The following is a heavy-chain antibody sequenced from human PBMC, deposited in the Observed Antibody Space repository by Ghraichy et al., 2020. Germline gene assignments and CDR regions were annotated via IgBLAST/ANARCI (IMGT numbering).Heavy chain of an antibody. V-gene: IGHV3-30*02. CDR3: AKVRYAKTDVYYKGMDV. D-gene: IGHD5-12*01. Sequence: GGSLRLSCVASGFTFSAYGIHWVRQAPGKGLEWVAFIWYDGSNKHYGDSVKGRFTTSRDNSKNTVYLQMDNLRAEDTAVYYCAKVRYAKTDVYYKGMDVWGQGTTVTVSS. CDR2: IWYDGSNK. J-gene: IGHJ6*02. CDR1: GFTFSAYG.